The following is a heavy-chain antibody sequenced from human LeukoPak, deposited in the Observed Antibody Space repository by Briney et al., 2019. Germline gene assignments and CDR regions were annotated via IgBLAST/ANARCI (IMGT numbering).Heavy chain of an antibody. V-gene: IGHV3-48*03. CDR2: ISSSGSTI. Sequence: GGSLRLSCAAAGFTFSSYEMNWVRQAPGKGLEWVSYISSSGSTIYYADSVKGRFTISRDNAKNSLYLQMNSLRAEDTAVYYCAREGKYTDAFDIWGQGTMVTVSS. J-gene: IGHJ3*02. CDR1: GFTFSSYE. CDR3: AREGKYTDAFDI. D-gene: IGHD2-2*02.